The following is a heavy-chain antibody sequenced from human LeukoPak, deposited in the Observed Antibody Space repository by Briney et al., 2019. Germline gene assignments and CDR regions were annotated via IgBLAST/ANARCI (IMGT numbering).Heavy chain of an antibody. CDR3: TTDYYGSGTTRGGYYFDY. Sequence: PGGSLRLSCAASGFTFSNAWMSWVRQAPGKGLEWVGRIKSKTDGGTTDYAAPVKGRFTISRDDSKNTLYLQMNGLKTEDTAVYYCTTDYYGSGTTRGGYYFDYWGQGTLVTVSS. D-gene: IGHD3-10*01. CDR2: IKSKTDGGTT. V-gene: IGHV3-15*01. CDR1: GFTFSNAW. J-gene: IGHJ4*02.